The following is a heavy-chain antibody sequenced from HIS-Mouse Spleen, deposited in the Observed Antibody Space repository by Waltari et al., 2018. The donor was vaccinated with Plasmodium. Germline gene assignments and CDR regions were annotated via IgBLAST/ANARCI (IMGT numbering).Heavy chain of an antibody. CDR1: GFSFDAYA. CDR3: ARTIAVVGTGDALDI. J-gene: IGHJ3*02. D-gene: IGHD6-13*01. Sequence: EVQLVESGGGLVQPGRSLRLSCAASGFSFDAYAMHWGRQAPGKGLEWVSGISWNSGSIGYADSVKGRFTISRDNAKNTLYLQMNSLRAEDTAVYYCARTIAVVGTGDALDIWGQGTMVTVSS. V-gene: IGHV3-9*01. CDR2: ISWNSGSI.